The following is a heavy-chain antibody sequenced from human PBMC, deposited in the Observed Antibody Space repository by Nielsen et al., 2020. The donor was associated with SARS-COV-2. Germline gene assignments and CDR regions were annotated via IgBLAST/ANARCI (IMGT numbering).Heavy chain of an antibody. CDR1: GVSINSRDHF. V-gene: IGHV4-31*03. CDR3: ARGYCSGGTCYYFDY. J-gene: IGHJ4*02. D-gene: IGHD2-15*01. CDR2: VYYSGST. Sequence: SETLSLTCTVSGVSINSRDHFWSWIRQRPGKGLEWIGYVYYSGSTSYNPSLTSRLTMSLDTSKNQFYLNLKSVTAADTAVYYCARGYCSGGTCYYFDYWGQGTLVTVSS.